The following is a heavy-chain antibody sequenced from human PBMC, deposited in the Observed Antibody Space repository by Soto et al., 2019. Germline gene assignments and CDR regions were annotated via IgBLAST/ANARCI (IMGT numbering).Heavy chain of an antibody. CDR3: AKDDGWFGELSNYFDY. CDR1: GFTFSSYG. J-gene: IGHJ4*02. D-gene: IGHD3-10*01. CDR2: ISYDGSNK. Sequence: SLRLSCAASGFTFSSYGMHWVRQAPGKGLEWVAVISYDGSNKYYADSVKGRFTISRDNSKNTLYLQMNSLRAEDTAVYYCAKDDGWFGELSNYFDYWGQGTLVTVSS. V-gene: IGHV3-30*18.